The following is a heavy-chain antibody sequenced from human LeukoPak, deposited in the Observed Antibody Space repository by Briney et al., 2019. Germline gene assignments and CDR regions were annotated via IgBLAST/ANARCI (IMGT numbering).Heavy chain of an antibody. J-gene: IGHJ4*02. Sequence: GGSLRLSCAASGFTFSSYWMSWVRKAPGKGREWVANIKQDGSEKYYVDSVKGRFTISRDNAKNSLYLQMNSLRAEDTAVYYCARKVDRPGSPLYFDYWGQGTLVTVSS. V-gene: IGHV3-7*01. D-gene: IGHD3-10*01. CDR3: ARKVDRPGSPLYFDY. CDR1: GFTFSSYW. CDR2: IKQDGSEK.